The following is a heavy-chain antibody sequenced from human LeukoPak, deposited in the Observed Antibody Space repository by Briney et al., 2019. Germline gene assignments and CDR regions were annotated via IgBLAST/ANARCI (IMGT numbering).Heavy chain of an antibody. J-gene: IGHJ3*02. CDR2: IGAYNGNT. CDR3: ARDRSSYRYCSSTSCYQDDAFDI. Sequence: GASVKVSCKASGYTFTSYGISWVRQAPGQGLEWMGWIGAYNGNTNYAQKLQGRVTMTTDTSTSTAYMELRSLRSDDTAVYYCARDRSSYRYCSSTSCYQDDAFDIWGQGTMVTVSS. D-gene: IGHD2-2*01. CDR1: GYTFTSYG. V-gene: IGHV1-18*01.